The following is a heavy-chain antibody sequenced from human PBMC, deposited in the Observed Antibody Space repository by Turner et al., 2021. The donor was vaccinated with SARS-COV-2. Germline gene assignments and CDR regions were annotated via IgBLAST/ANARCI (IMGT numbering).Heavy chain of an antibody. CDR1: GGSISSYY. Sequence: QVQLQESGPGLVKPSETLSLTCTVSGGSISSYYCSWIRQPPGRGLVWIGYFSYSGSTNYNPSLKSRVTISVDTSKNHFSLKLSSVTAADTAVYYCARSSYDFWSGYYIGGMDVWGQGTTVTVSS. D-gene: IGHD3-3*01. J-gene: IGHJ6*02. CDR3: ARSSYDFWSGYYIGGMDV. V-gene: IGHV4-59*01. CDR2: FSYSGST.